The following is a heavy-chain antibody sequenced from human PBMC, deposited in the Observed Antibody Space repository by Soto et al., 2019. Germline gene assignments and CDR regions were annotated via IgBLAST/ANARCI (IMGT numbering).Heavy chain of an antibody. Sequence: QVQLVESGGGVVQPGRSLRLSCAASGFTFSSYAMHWVRQAPGKRLEWVAVISSDGSNKYYADSVKGRFTISRDNSKNTLYLQMNSLRAEDTAVYFCARAGYSGRYPAYFDYRGQGTLVTVSS. V-gene: IGHV3-30-3*01. CDR1: GFTFSSYA. CDR3: ARAGYSGRYPAYFDY. D-gene: IGHD1-26*01. CDR2: ISSDGSNK. J-gene: IGHJ4*02.